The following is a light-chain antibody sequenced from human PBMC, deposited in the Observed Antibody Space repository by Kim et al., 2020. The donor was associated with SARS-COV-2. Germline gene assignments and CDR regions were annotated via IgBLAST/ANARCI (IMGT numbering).Light chain of an antibody. CDR3: ASWDASLSSLV. CDR1: SSNIGSDY. CDR2: RNT. V-gene: IGLV1-47*01. Sequence: GQRVTISCSGSSSNIGSDYAYWYQQLPGAAPKVLIYRNTQRPSGVPDRFSGSKSDTSASLAISGLRSEDEGDYYCASWDASLSSLVFGGGTQLTVL. J-gene: IGLJ2*01.